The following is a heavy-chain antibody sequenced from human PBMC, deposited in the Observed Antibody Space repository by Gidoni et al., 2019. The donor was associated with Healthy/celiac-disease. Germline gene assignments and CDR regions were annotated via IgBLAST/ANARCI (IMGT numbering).Heavy chain of an antibody. D-gene: IGHD1-26*01. CDR1: GYTFTSYY. CDR2: INPSGGST. Sequence: QVQLVQSGAEVKKPGASVQVSCNAAGYTFTSYYMHWLRQAPGQGLEWMGIINPSGGSTSYAQKFQGRVTMTRDTSTSTVYMELSSLRSEDTAVYYCAQRYYDLDAFDIWGQGTMVTVSS. V-gene: IGHV1-46*01. CDR3: AQRYYDLDAFDI. J-gene: IGHJ3*02.